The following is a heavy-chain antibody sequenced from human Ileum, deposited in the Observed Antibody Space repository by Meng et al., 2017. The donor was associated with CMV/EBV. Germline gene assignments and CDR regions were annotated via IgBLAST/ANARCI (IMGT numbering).Heavy chain of an antibody. CDR1: ADSFTGYR. V-gene: IGHV4-34*01. J-gene: IGHJ4*02. D-gene: IGHD7-27*01. CDR3: VRGNWVSDF. Sequence: LQQWGAECLKPSATITLTHTFSADSFTGYRWTWIRQPPGKGPEWIGEINYRGSIHYNPSLESRVTISLDMSTNQLSLKLNSVTAADTAVYYCVRGNWVSDFWGQGTLVTVSS. CDR2: INYRGSI.